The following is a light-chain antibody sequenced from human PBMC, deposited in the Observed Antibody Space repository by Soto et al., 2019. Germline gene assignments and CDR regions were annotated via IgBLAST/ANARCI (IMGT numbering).Light chain of an antibody. V-gene: IGKV4-1*01. CDR3: QQCHTGPIT. J-gene: IGKJ5*01. CDR1: QSVLSCANTKNY. Sequence: DFVMTQSPDSLAVSLGERATFNCTSSQSVLSCANTKNYLAWYKHKPGQPPKLRIYWASTRESGFPDRYSGSGSGTDFTLTISSLQAEDLAAYSCQQCHTGPITFGQGTRLEIK. CDR2: WAS.